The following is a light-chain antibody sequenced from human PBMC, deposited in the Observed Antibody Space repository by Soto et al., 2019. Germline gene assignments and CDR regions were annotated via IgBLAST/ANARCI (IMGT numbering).Light chain of an antibody. CDR1: SSNFGAGYD. Sequence: QSVLTQPPSVSGAPGQRITISCTGSSSNFGAGYDVHWYQQLPGTAPKLLIYANSNRPSGVPDRFSGSKSGTSASLAITGLQAEDEADYYCAAWDDSLSCWVFGGGSKVTVL. V-gene: IGLV1-40*01. J-gene: IGLJ3*02. CDR3: AAWDDSLSCWV. CDR2: ANS.